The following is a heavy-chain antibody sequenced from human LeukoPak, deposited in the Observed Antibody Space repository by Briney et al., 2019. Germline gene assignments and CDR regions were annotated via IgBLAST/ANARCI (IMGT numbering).Heavy chain of an antibody. CDR3: AKARYSSSWYLVDY. D-gene: IGHD6-13*01. CDR2: IRYDGSNK. Sequence: GGSLRLSCAASGFTFSSYGMHWVRQAPGKGLEWVAFIRYDGSNKYYADSVKGRFTISRDNSKNTLYLQMNSLRAEDTAVYYCAKARYSSSWYLVDYWGQGTLFTVSS. J-gene: IGHJ4*02. CDR1: GFTFSSYG. V-gene: IGHV3-30*02.